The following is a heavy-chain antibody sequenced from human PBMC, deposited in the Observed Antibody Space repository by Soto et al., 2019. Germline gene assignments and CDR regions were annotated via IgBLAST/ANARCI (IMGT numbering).Heavy chain of an antibody. CDR1: GYTFTGYY. CDR3: ERGKWRSVGGSYYVDY. D-gene: IGHD1-26*01. V-gene: IGHV1-2*02. J-gene: IGHJ4*02. CDR2: INPNSGGT. Sequence: ASVKVSCKASGYTFTGYYMHWVRQAPGQGLEWMGWINPNSGGTNYAQKFQGRVTMTRDTSISTAYMELSRLRSDDTAVYYCERGKWRSVGGSYYVDYWGQGTLVTVSS.